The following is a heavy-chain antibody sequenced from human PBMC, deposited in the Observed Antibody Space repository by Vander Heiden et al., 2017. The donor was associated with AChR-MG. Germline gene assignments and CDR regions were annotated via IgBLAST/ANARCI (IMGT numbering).Heavy chain of an antibody. D-gene: IGHD1-26*01. CDR2: ISSDGSNT. Sequence: QVQLVESGGGGVQPGRSLRLSCAASGFSIANSALHWVRQAPGKGLEWVALISSDGSNTYYGDSVKGRFTISRDNSKNRLYLQMRSLRVEDTAVYYCAREVRLVGATFFEYWGRGTLGAVSS. V-gene: IGHV3-30*04. J-gene: IGHJ4*02. CDR1: GFSIANSA. CDR3: AREVRLVGATFFEY.